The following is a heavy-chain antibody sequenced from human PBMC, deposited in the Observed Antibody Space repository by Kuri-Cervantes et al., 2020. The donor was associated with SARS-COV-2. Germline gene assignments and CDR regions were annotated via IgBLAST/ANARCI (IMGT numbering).Heavy chain of an antibody. CDR2: ISARGGGT. J-gene: IGHJ6*02. V-gene: IGHV3-23*01. CDR1: GFTFSSYV. Sequence: GESLKISCAASGFTFSSYVMSWVRQAPGKGLEWVSGISARGGGTYYGDSVKGRCTISRDNSKNILYLQMNSLRAEDTAVYYCARVPNYYGSGSYYNYYYYYGMDVWGQGTTVTVSS. D-gene: IGHD3-10*01. CDR3: ARVPNYYGSGSYYNYYYYYGMDV.